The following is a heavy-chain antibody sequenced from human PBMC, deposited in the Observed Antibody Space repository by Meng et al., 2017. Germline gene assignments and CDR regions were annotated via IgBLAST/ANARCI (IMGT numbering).Heavy chain of an antibody. V-gene: IGHV3-23*01. Sequence: GGPLKISCAASGFTFSSYAMSWVRQAPGKGLEWVSAISGSGGSTYYADSVKGRFTISRDNSKNTLYLQMNSLRAEGTAVYYCAKAVVLPAAMYCFDYWGQGTRVTVSS. CDR1: GFTFSSYA. J-gene: IGHJ4*03. D-gene: IGHD2-2*01. CDR2: ISGSGGST. CDR3: AKAVVLPAAMYCFDY.